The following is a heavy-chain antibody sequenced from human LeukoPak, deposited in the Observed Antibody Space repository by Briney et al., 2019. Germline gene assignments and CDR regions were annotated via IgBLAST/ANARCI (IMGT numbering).Heavy chain of an antibody. V-gene: IGHV1-2*02. CDR2: INPNSGGT. CDR3: ARTNVYYYASSDYYPYFDY. J-gene: IGHJ4*02. D-gene: IGHD3-22*01. CDR1: GYTFTGYY. Sequence: EASVKVSCKASGYTFTGYYMHWVRQAPGQGLEWMGWINPNSGGTNYAQKFQGRVTMTRDTSISTAYMELSRLRSDDTAVYYCARTNVYYYASSDYYPYFDYWAQGTLVTVSS.